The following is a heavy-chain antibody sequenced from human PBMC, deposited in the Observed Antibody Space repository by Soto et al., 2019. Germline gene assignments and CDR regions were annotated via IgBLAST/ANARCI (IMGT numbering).Heavy chain of an antibody. Sequence: ASVKVSCKASGYTFTSYDINWVRQATGQGLEWMGWMNPNSGNTGYAQKFQGRVTMTRNTSISTAYMELSSLRSEDTAVYYCVRGPRYSGTNTRHRWWGQGTTGTVSS. D-gene: IGHD1-26*01. J-gene: IGHJ4*02. CDR1: GYTFTSYD. V-gene: IGHV1-8*01. CDR3: VRGPRYSGTNTRHRW. CDR2: MNPNSGNT.